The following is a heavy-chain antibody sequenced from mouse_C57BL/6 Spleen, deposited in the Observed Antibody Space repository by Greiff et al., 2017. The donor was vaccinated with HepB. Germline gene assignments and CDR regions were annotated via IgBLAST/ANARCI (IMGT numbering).Heavy chain of an antibody. D-gene: IGHD2-10*02. CDR1: GFTFSDYG. CDR2: ISSGSSTI. J-gene: IGHJ2*01. Sequence: EVQRVESGGGLVKPGGSLKLSCAASGFTFSDYGMHWVRQAPEKGLEWVAYISSGSSTIYYADTVKGRFTISRDNAKNTLFLQMTSLRSEDTAMYYCARSMVTHFDYWGQGTTLTVSS. V-gene: IGHV5-17*01. CDR3: ARSMVTHFDY.